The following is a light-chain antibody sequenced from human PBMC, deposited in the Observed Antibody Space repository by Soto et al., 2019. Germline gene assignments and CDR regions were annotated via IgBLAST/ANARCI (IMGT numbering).Light chain of an antibody. Sequence: EIVLTQSPATLSSFPGARVPLSCRASQYINTRLAWYQHRPGQAPRLLIYQTSIRAAGIPARFSASGSGTDFTLTISRLEPEDFAVYYCQQYTTSSWTFGQGTKVDIK. V-gene: IGKV3D-11*03. CDR2: QTS. CDR3: QQYTTSSWT. CDR1: QYINTR. J-gene: IGKJ1*01.